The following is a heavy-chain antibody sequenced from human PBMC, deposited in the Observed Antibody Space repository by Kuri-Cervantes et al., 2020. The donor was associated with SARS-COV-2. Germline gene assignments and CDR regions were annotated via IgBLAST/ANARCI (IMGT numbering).Heavy chain of an antibody. Sequence: ASVKVSCKASGYTFTGYYMHWVRQAPGQGLEWMGWINPNSGGTNYAQKFQGRVTISRDNSKNTLYLQMNSLRAEDTAVYYCASEDTAMGNYWGQGTLVTVSS. D-gene: IGHD5-18*01. CDR3: ASEDTAMGNY. CDR2: INPNSGGT. J-gene: IGHJ4*02. CDR1: GYTFTGYY. V-gene: IGHV1-2*02.